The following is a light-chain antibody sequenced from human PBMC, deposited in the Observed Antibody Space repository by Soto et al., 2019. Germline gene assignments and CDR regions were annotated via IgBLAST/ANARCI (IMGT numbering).Light chain of an antibody. J-gene: IGLJ2*01. CDR3: CSYAGSYTLV. V-gene: IGLV2-11*01. CDR1: GSDVGGYNY. CDR2: DVT. Sequence: QSVLTQPRSVSGSPGQSVTISCTGTGSDVGGYNYVSWYQQHPGKAPKPMINDVTKRPSGVPDRFSGSKSGNTASLTISGLQAEDEADYYCCSYAGSYTLVFGGGTKLTVL.